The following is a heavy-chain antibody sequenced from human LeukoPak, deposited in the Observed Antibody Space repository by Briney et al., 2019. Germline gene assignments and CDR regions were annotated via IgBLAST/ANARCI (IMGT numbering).Heavy chain of an antibody. CDR1: GFTFGDYA. D-gene: IGHD4-17*01. CDR3: ARDGPYFGDYPYYFDY. CDR2: ISSSGSTI. Sequence: GGSLRLSCTASGFTFGDYAMSWVRQAPGKGLEWVSYISSSGSTIYYADSVRGRLTISRDNSIKTLFLQMNSLGTDDTAVYYCARDGPYFGDYPYYFDYWGQGTLVTVSS. V-gene: IGHV3-48*01. J-gene: IGHJ4*02.